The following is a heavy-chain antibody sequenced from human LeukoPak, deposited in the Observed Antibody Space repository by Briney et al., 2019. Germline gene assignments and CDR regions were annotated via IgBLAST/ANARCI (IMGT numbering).Heavy chain of an antibody. CDR3: ARSRRDGYNSDFDN. D-gene: IGHD5-24*01. J-gene: IGHJ4*02. CDR1: AYTFSVFY. Sequence: ASVTVSCKTSAYTFSVFYIHWVRQAPGQGLEWMGWMNPNSGDTNYAEKFQGRVTMTRDTSFNTAYMELSRLTSDDTAVYYCARSRRDGYNSDFDNWGQGTLVTVSS. V-gene: IGHV1-2*02. CDR2: MNPNSGDT.